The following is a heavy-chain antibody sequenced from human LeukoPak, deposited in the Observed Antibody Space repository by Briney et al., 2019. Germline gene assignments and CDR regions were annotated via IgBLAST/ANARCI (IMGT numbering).Heavy chain of an antibody. CDR2: INSDGSST. D-gene: IGHD6-6*01. J-gene: IGHJ4*02. CDR3: AREWPNSSSKGPDFDL. CDR1: GFSISSYW. V-gene: IGHV3-74*01. Sequence: GGSLRLSCAASGFSISSYWMNWVRQAPGQAPVWVSRINSDGSSTSYADSVKGRFTISRDNARNSLYLQMNSLRAEDTAVYYCAREWPNSSSKGPDFDLWGQGTLVTVSS.